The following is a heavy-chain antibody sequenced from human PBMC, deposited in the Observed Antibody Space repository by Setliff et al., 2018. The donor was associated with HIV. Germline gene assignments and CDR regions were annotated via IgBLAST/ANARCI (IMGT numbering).Heavy chain of an antibody. D-gene: IGHD3-22*01. J-gene: IGHJ4*02. CDR3: ARVAYFDSSAYYVFDD. CDR2: IFSDGEE. Sequence: SGPTLVNPTETLTLTCTVSGFSVSNGKMGVSWFRQPPGKALEWLAHIFSDGEEYYSTSLKRRLTISTDTSKNQEVLSMTDMDPVETATYFCARVAYFDSSAYYVFDDWGQGALVTVSS. CDR1: GFSVSNGKMG. V-gene: IGHV2-26*01.